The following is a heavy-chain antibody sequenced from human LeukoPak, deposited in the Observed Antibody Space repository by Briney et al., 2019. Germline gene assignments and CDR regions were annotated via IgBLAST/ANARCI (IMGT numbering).Heavy chain of an antibody. CDR2: IRYDGSKK. CDR3: AKVGISGYYFDY. Sequence: GGSLRLSCAASGFIFSTYGMHWVRQAPGKGLEWVAFIRYDGSKKYYADSVEGRFTISRDNSKNTLYLQMTTLRTEDTSVYYCAKVGISGYYFDYWGQGTLVTVSS. D-gene: IGHD3-22*01. V-gene: IGHV3-30*02. J-gene: IGHJ4*02. CDR1: GFIFSTYG.